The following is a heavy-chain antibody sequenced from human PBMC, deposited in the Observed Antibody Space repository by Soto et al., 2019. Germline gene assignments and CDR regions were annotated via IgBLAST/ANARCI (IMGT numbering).Heavy chain of an antibody. CDR3: AKKVPAALRLYYFFGLDV. D-gene: IGHD2-15*01. J-gene: IGHJ6*02. CDR1: GASISSDNR. Sequence: QVQLQESGPGLVKPSGTLSLTCAVSGASISSDNRWTWVRQPPGEGLEWIGEISQSGTTKYNPSLASRVTISVDKSKYQFSLRLTSMTAADTAVYYCAKKVPAALRLYYFFGLDVWGQGTTVTVSS. V-gene: IGHV4-4*02. CDR2: ISQSGTT.